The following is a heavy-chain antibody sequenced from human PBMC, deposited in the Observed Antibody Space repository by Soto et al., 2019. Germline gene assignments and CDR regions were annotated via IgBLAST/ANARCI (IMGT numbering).Heavy chain of an antibody. J-gene: IGHJ5*02. Sequence: GGSLRLSCAASGFTFSSYAMSWVRQAPGKGLEWVSAISGSGGSTYYADSVKGRFTTSRDNSKNTLYLQMNSPRAEDTAVYYCAKPGGGILPPNWFDPWGQGTLVTVSS. V-gene: IGHV3-23*01. D-gene: IGHD3-16*01. CDR2: ISGSGGST. CDR1: GFTFSSYA. CDR3: AKPGGGILPPNWFDP.